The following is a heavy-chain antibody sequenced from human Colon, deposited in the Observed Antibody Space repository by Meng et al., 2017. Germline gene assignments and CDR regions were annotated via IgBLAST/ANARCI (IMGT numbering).Heavy chain of an antibody. CDR2: IHYTGST. J-gene: IGHJ5*02. CDR3: AREYSNDNSGNYNWFDP. Sequence: QRQLRGPGPGLVKPSGNLSLTCTVSGGAISGTIHSWAWIRQPPGKALEWIGTIHYTGSTSYSPSLKSRITMSVDTSKNQFSLKLRSVTAADTAVYYCAREYSNDNSGNYNWFDPWGQGTLVTVSS. D-gene: IGHD3-22*01. CDR1: GGAISGTIHS. V-gene: IGHV4-39*07.